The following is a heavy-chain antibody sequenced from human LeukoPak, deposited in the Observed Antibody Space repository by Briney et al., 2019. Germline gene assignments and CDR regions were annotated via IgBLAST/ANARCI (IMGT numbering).Heavy chain of an antibody. Sequence: PSETLSLTCAVYGGSFSGYYWSWIRQPPGKGLEWIGEINHSGSTNYNPSPKSRVTISVDTSKNQFSLKLSSVTAADTAVYYCAGNIWSGYYQGIWGQGTMVTVSS. CDR3: AGNIWSGYYQGI. CDR2: INHSGST. CDR1: GGSFSGYY. V-gene: IGHV4-34*01. J-gene: IGHJ3*02. D-gene: IGHD3-3*01.